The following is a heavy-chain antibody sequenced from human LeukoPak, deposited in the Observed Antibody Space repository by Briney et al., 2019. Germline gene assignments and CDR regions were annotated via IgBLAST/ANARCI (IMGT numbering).Heavy chain of an antibody. J-gene: IGHJ4*02. D-gene: IGHD3-3*01. CDR1: GFTFSSSG. Sequence: GGSLRLSCAASGFTFSSSGMHWVRQAPGKGLAWVAFIRFDGSNKYYADSVKGRFTISRDNSKNTLYLQMNSLRAEDAAVYYCAKDYDFWSGYYSPTRGYFDYWGQGTLVTVSS. CDR3: AKDYDFWSGYYSPTRGYFDY. V-gene: IGHV3-30*02. CDR2: IRFDGSNK.